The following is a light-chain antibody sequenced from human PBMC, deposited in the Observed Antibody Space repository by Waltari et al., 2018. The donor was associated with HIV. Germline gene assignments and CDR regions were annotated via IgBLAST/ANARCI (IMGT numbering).Light chain of an antibody. CDR3: QVWDSTSDHPA. CDR1: NIGSQS. CDR2: DDS. J-gene: IGLJ3*02. Sequence: YVMTQPSSLSLAPGETATISCGANNIGSQSVHWYQHRTGRAPVLVIRDDSDRPSEIPERFAGCKYGKTDTLTISGVEAGDEADYYCQVWDSTSDHPAFGGGTKLTVL. V-gene: IGLV3-21*01.